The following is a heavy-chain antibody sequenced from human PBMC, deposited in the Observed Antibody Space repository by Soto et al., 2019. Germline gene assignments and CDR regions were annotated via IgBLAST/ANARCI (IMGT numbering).Heavy chain of an antibody. CDR2: ISSSSSTI. Sequence: EVQLVESGGGLVQPGGSLRLSCAASGFTFSSYSMNWVRQAPGKGLEWVSYISSSSSTIYYADSVKGRFTISRDNAKNSLYLQMNSRRDEDTAVYYCARDPGDYGEYGMDVWGQGNTVTVSS. J-gene: IGHJ6*02. CDR3: ARDPGDYGEYGMDV. CDR1: GFTFSSYS. V-gene: IGHV3-48*02. D-gene: IGHD4-17*01.